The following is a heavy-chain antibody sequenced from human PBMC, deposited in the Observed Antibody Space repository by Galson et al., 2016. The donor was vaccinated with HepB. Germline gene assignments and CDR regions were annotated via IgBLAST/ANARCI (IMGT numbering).Heavy chain of an antibody. CDR1: GGSFSGYY. V-gene: IGHV4-34*01. Sequence: ETLSLTCAVFGGSFSGYYWGWIRQPPGKGLEWIGEIDHSGSTNYNPSLKSRVTISVDTSKNQFSLQLSSVTAADTAVYYCARGLLGGGATWGQGTLVTVSS. CDR2: IDHSGST. D-gene: IGHD3-16*01. J-gene: IGHJ5*02. CDR3: ARGLLGGGAT.